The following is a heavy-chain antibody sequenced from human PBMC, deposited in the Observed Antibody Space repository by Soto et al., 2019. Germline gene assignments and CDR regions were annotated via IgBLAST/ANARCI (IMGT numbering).Heavy chain of an antibody. J-gene: IGHJ4*02. D-gene: IGHD5-12*01. V-gene: IGHV3-30*02. CDR3: VKDLGGYSGYDYFFYFDY. Sequence: GGSLRLSCAASGFTFSTYGMHWVRQAPGKGLEWVALIWYDGSNKYYAESVKGRLTISRDNSKNTLYLQMSSLRAEDTAVYYCVKDLGGYSGYDYFFYFDYWGQGTPVTVSS. CDR2: IWYDGSNK. CDR1: GFTFSTYG.